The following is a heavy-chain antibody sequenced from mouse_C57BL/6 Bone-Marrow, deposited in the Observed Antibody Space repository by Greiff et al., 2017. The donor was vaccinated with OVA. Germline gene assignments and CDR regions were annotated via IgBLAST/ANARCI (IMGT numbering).Heavy chain of an antibody. J-gene: IGHJ4*01. CDR1: GYTFTSYW. CDR3: ARGGWLSFYYAMDY. CDR2: IDPNSGGT. V-gene: IGHV1-72*01. D-gene: IGHD2-3*01. Sequence: QVQLKQPGAELVKPGASVKLSCKASGYTFTSYWMHWVKQRPGRGLEWIGRIDPNSGGTKYNEKFKSKATLTVDKPSSPAYMQLSSLTSEDSAVYYGARGGWLSFYYAMDYWGQGTSVTVSS.